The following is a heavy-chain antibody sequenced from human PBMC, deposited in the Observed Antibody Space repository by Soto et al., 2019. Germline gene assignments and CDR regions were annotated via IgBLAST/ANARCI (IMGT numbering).Heavy chain of an antibody. CDR1: GFIFSNYG. CDR2: IWYDGSTE. D-gene: IGHD3-16*01. V-gene: IGHV3-33*01. CDR3: ARESGGY. J-gene: IGHJ4*02. Sequence: QVQLVESGGGVVQPGRSLRLSCAASGFIFSNYGMHWVRQAPGKGLEWVAVIWYDGSTEYYADSVKGRFTISRDNSKNTAYLQMNRLRVEDAAVHYCARESGGYWGQGTLVTVSS.